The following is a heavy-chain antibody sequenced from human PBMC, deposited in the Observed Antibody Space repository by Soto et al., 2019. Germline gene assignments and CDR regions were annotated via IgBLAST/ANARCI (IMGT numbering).Heavy chain of an antibody. J-gene: IGHJ3*02. CDR2: IYHSGST. D-gene: IGHD1-26*01. CDR3: ARETRVGASRQDAFDI. CDR1: GGSISSSNG. Sequence: QVQLQESGPGLVKPSGTLSLTCAVSGGSISSSNGWSWVRQPPGKGLEWIGEIYHSGSTNYNPYLKSRVTISVDKAKNQFTLKLSSVPAADTAVYYCARETRVGASRQDAFDIWGQGTMVTVSS. V-gene: IGHV4-4*02.